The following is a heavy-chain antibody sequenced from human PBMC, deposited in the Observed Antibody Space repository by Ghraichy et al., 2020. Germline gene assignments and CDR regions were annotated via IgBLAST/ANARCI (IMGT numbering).Heavy chain of an antibody. Sequence: GGSLRLSCAASGFTFSSYVMSWVRQAPGKGLEWVSAISGSGGSTYYADSVKGRFTISRDNSKNTLYLQMNSLRADDTAVYYCAITGDAYSSGWFADWGQGTLVTVSS. D-gene: IGHD6-19*01. J-gene: IGHJ5*02. CDR1: GFTFSSYV. V-gene: IGHV3-23*01. CDR3: AITGDAYSSGWFAD. CDR2: ISGSGGST.